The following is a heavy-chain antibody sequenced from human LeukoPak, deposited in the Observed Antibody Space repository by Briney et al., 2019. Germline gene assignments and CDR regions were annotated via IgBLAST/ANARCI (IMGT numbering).Heavy chain of an antibody. CDR2: INPDSGGT. V-gene: IGHV1-2*02. Sequence: ASVKVSCKASGYTFTGYYIHWMRQAPGQGLEWMGWINPDSGGTKYAQKFQGRVTLTRDTSISTAYMELSSLRIDDTAVYYCARDLEGLERFFDYWGQGTLVTVSS. CDR3: ARDLEGLERFFDY. J-gene: IGHJ4*02. D-gene: IGHD1-1*01. CDR1: GYTFTGYY.